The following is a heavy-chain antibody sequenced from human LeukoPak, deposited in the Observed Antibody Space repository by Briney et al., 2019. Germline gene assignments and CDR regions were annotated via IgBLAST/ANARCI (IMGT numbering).Heavy chain of an antibody. V-gene: IGHV3-7*01. CDR1: GFTFSSYW. D-gene: IGHD3-3*01. CDR2: IKQDGTEK. J-gene: IGHJ5*02. CDR3: ARINAQSHNFSSGYPHGYFDP. Sequence: PGGSLRLSCAASGFTFSSYWMSWVRQAPGKGLERVANIKQDGTEKDYVDSVRGRFTISRDNAKNSLYLQMNSVRAEDTAVYYCARINAQSHNFSSGYPHGYFDPWGQGTLVTVSS.